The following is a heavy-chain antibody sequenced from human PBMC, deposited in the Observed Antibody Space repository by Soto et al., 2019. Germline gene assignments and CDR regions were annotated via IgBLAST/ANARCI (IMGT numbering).Heavy chain of an antibody. CDR1: GFTFSTYG. V-gene: IGHV3-30*03. CDR2: ISNDGIYK. J-gene: IGHJ3*02. D-gene: IGHD2-21*01. Sequence: QVQLVESGGGVVQPGRSLRLSCAASGFTFSTYGMHWVRQAPGKGLEWVAVISNDGIYKYYVDSAKGRFTISRDNSKNTLFLQMNSLRAEDTAVYFCARDFGDPHDAFDMWGQGTMVTVSS. CDR3: ARDFGDPHDAFDM.